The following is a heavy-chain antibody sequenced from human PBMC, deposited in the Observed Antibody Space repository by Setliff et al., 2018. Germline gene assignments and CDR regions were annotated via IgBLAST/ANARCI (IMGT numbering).Heavy chain of an antibody. J-gene: IGHJ4*02. CDR3: ARSFSRREKFLLDY. V-gene: IGHV4-39*07. CDR1: GGSITRSSYY. Sequence: SETLSLTCTVSGGSITRSSYYWGWIRQPPGKGLEWIGSIYYSGSTYYNPSLKSRVTISLDTSKKQFSLNLSSVTAADTAVYYCARSFSRREKFLLDYWGQGALVTVSS. CDR2: IYYSGST.